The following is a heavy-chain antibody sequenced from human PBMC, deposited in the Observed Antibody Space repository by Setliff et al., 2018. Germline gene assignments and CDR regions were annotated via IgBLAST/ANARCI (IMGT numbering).Heavy chain of an antibody. V-gene: IGHV3-30*02. CDR3: AKGDSGSYRDYYYMDV. CDR2: IWYDGSNK. J-gene: IGHJ6*03. D-gene: IGHD1-26*01. Sequence: GGSLRLSCAASGFTFSSYGMHWVRQAPGKGLEWVAVIWYDGSNKYYADSVKGRFTISRDNSKNTLYLQMNSLRAEDTAVYYCAKGDSGSYRDYYYMDVWGKGTTVTVSS. CDR1: GFTFSSYG.